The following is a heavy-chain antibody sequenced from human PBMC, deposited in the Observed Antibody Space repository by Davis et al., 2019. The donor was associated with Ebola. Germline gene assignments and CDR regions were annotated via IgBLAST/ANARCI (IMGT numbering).Heavy chain of an antibody. CDR3: ARRLELHQGVWDYYLDY. Sequence: MPSETLSLTCTVSGGSISSYYWSWIRQPPGKGLEWIGYIYHSGSTNYNPSFKSRATISVDTSKNQFSLKLRSVTAADTAVYYCARRLELHQGVWDYYLDYWGQGILVTVSS. D-gene: IGHD1-7*01. CDR1: GGSISSYY. CDR2: IYHSGST. J-gene: IGHJ4*02. V-gene: IGHV4-59*08.